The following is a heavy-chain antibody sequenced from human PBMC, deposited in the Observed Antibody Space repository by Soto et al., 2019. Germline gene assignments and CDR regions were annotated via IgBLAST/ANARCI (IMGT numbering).Heavy chain of an antibody. CDR1: GFTFSSYA. J-gene: IGHJ4*02. D-gene: IGHD2-15*01. CDR2: ISGSGGST. CDR3: AKAEWLYCSGGSCYNFDY. Sequence: PGGSLRLSCAASGFTFSSYAMSWVRQAPGKGLEWVSAISGSGGSTYYADSAKGRFTISRDNSKNTLYLQMNSLRAEDTAVYYCAKAEWLYCSGGSCYNFDYWGQGTLVTVSS. V-gene: IGHV3-23*01.